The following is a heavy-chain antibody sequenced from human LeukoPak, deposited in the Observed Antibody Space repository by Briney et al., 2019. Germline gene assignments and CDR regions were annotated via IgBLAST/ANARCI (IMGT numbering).Heavy chain of an antibody. CDR2: IYYSGST. CDR1: GGSISSYY. D-gene: IGHD1-1*01. CDR3: ARHSRLGTIDY. V-gene: IGHV4-59*08. Sequence: PSETLSLTCTVSGGSISSYYWSWIRQPPGEGLEWIGYIYYSGSTNYNPSLKSRVTISVDTSKNQFSLKLSSVTAADTAVYYCARHSRLGTIDYWGQGTLVTVSS. J-gene: IGHJ4*02.